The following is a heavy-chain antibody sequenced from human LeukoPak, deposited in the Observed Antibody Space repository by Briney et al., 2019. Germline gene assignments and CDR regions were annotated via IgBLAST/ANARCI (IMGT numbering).Heavy chain of an antibody. CDR2: ISAYNGNT. CDR1: GYTFTSYG. V-gene: IGHV1-18*01. Sequence: PGASVKVSCKASGYTFTSYGISWVRQAPGQGLEWMGWISAYNGNTNYAQKLQGRVTMTTDTSTSTAYMELRSLRSDDTAVYYCARDLLESGWYGLGWFDPWGQGTLVTVSS. D-gene: IGHD6-19*01. CDR3: ARDLLESGWYGLGWFDP. J-gene: IGHJ5*02.